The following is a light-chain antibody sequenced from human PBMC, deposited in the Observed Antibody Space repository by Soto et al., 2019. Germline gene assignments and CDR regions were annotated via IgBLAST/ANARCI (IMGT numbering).Light chain of an antibody. V-gene: IGKV1-5*01. J-gene: IGKJ5*01. Sequence: IQLTQSPSSLSASVGDRVTITCRASQSISNWLAWYQQKPGKVPKLLIYAASTLQSGVPSRFSGSGSGTDFTLTISCLQSEDFATYYCQQYYSYPITFGQGTRLEIK. CDR3: QQYYSYPIT. CDR1: QSISNW. CDR2: AAS.